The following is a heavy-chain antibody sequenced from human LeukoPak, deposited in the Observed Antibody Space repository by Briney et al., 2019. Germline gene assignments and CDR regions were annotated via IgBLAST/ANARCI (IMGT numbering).Heavy chain of an antibody. CDR1: GYTFTSYG. J-gene: IGHJ4*02. V-gene: IGHV1-18*01. D-gene: IGHD3-22*01. CDR3: ARGGTQYYYDSSGYFDY. Sequence: GASVKVSCKASGYTFTSYGISWVRQAPGQGLEWMGWVSAYNGNTNYVQKLQGRVTMTTDTPTSTAYMELRSLRSDDTAVYYCARGGTQYYYDSSGYFDYWGQGTLVTVSS. CDR2: VSAYNGNT.